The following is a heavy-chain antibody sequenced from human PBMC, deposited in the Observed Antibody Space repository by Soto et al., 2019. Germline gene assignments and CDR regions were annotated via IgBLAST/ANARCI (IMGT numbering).Heavy chain of an antibody. D-gene: IGHD6-6*01. CDR2: INTAKGNT. CDR1: GYTFTSFA. V-gene: IGHV1-3*04. Sequence: QVQLVQSGPEVKRPGASVRVSCKASGYTFTSFAIHWVRQAPGQSLEWMGWINTAKGNTKYSQNFQDRVTITRDTSANTAYMDLSSLTSEDTAVYFCARWSIREAVTTYFDYWGQGTLVTVSS. J-gene: IGHJ4*02. CDR3: ARWSIREAVTTYFDY.